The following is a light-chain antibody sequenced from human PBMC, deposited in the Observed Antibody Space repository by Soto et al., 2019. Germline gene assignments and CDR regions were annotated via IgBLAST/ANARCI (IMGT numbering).Light chain of an antibody. V-gene: IGKV1-9*01. CDR3: QQLNTFPVT. J-gene: IGKJ5*01. Sequence: DIQLTQSPSFLSASVGDRVTITCRASQGISSYLAWYQQTPGKAPKLLIYASSTLQSGVPSRFSGSGSGTEFTLTISSLQPEDFATYYCQQLNTFPVTFGQGPRLEIK. CDR2: ASS. CDR1: QGISSY.